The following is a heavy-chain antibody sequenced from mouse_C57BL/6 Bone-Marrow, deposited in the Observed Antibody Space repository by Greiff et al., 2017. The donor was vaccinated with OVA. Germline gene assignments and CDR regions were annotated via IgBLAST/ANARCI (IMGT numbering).Heavy chain of an antibody. V-gene: IGHV1-64*01. D-gene: IGHD2-5*01. CDR2: IHPNSGST. J-gene: IGHJ1*03. Sequence: QVQLQQPGAELVKPGASVKLSCKASGYTFTSYWMHWVKQRPGQGLEWIGMIHPNSGSTNYNEKFKSKATLTVDKSSSTAYMQLSSLTSEDSAVYYCARSLRYNSNWYFDVWGTGTTVTVSS. CDR1: GYTFTSYW. CDR3: ARSLRYNSNWYFDV.